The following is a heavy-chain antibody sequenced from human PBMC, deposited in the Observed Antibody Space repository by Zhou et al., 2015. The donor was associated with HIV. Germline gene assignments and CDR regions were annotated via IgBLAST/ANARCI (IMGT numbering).Heavy chain of an antibody. CDR1: GDTFSRYA. CDR3: ARDCSSTSCYYAMDV. J-gene: IGHJ6*02. Sequence: QVQLVQSGAEVKKPGSSVKVSCKASGDTFSRYAISWVRQAPGQGLEWMGWISIYSGNTNYAQKFQGRVTMTTDTSTSTAYMEVRSLRSDDTAVYYCARDCSSTSCYYAMDVWGQGTTVTVSS. V-gene: IGHV1-18*01. CDR2: ISIYSGNT. D-gene: IGHD2-2*01.